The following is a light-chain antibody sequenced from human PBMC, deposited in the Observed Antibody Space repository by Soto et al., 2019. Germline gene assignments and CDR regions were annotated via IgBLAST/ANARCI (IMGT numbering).Light chain of an antibody. Sequence: ALTQPASVSGSPGQSITISCTGTSSDVGGYNYVSWYQQHPGKAPKVMIYDVSNRPSGVSNHFSGSKSGNTASLTISGLQAEDEADYYCSSYTSTSTPYVFGTGTKLTVL. CDR3: SSYTSTSTPYV. CDR2: DVS. CDR1: SSDVGGYNY. J-gene: IGLJ1*01. V-gene: IGLV2-14*01.